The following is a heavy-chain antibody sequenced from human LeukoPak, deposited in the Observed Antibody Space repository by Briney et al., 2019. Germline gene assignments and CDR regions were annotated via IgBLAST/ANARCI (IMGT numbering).Heavy chain of an antibody. Sequence: ASVKVSCKASGYTFTGYYMHWVRQAPGQGLEWMGWINPNSGGTNYAQKFQGRVTMTRDTSISTAYMELSRLRSDDTAVYYCATRRTSGYYHPLDYWGQGTLVTVSP. CDR1: GYTFTGYY. CDR2: INPNSGGT. CDR3: ATRRTSGYYHPLDY. D-gene: IGHD3-22*01. J-gene: IGHJ4*02. V-gene: IGHV1-2*02.